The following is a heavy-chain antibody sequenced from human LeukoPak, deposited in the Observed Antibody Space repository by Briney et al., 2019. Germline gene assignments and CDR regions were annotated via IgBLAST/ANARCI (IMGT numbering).Heavy chain of an antibody. D-gene: IGHD6-13*01. J-gene: IGHJ4*01. CDR1: GGSISSYY. V-gene: IGHV4-59*12. Sequence: SETLSLTCTVSGGSISSYYWSWIRQPPGKGLEWIGEIYHSGSTNYNPSLKSRVTISVDKSKNQVSLKLSSVTAADTAVYYCAREGSSWYSFDYWGQGTLITVSS. CDR2: IYHSGST. CDR3: AREGSSWYSFDY.